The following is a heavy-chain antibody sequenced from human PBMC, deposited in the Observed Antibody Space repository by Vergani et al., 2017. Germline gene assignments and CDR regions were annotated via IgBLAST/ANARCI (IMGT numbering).Heavy chain of an antibody. CDR2: INHSRST. J-gene: IGHJ3*02. Sequence: QVQLQQWGAGLLKPSETLSLSCAVYAGSFSGYYWSWIRQPPGKGLEWIGEINHSRSTNYNPSLKSRVTISVDTSKNPFSLELSSVTAADTAVYYCARVGVLRNAAGRDAFDIWGQGTMVTVSS. D-gene: IGHD6-13*01. CDR1: AGSFSGYY. CDR3: ARVGVLRNAAGRDAFDI. V-gene: IGHV4-34*01.